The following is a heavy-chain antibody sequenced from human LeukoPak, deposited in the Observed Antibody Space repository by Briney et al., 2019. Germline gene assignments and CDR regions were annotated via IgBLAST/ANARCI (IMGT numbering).Heavy chain of an antibody. J-gene: IGHJ3*02. CDR2: IKHDGSEE. D-gene: IGHD3-3*01. CDR3: AKDLGLRFSPHDAFDI. V-gene: IGHV3-7*01. Sequence: PGGSLRLSCAASGFTFSSYWMSWVRQAPGKGLEWVANIKHDGSEEYYVDSVKGRFAISRDNAKNSLYLQMNSLRAEDTAVYYCAKDLGLRFSPHDAFDIWGQGTMVTVSS. CDR1: GFTFSSYW.